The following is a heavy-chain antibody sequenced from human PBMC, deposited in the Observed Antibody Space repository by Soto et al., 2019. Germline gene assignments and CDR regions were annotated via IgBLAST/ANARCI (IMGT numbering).Heavy chain of an antibody. CDR2: MNPNSGNT. D-gene: IGHD3-16*01. CDR3: ARGGFYDYIWGSYSRVWFDP. CDR1: GYTFTSYD. Sequence: ASVKLSCKASGYTFTSYDISWVRQATEQGLEWMGWMNPNSGNTGYAQKFQGRVTMTRNTSISTAYMELSSLRSEDTAVYYCARGGFYDYIWGSYSRVWFDPWGQGTLVTVSS. J-gene: IGHJ5*02. V-gene: IGHV1-8*01.